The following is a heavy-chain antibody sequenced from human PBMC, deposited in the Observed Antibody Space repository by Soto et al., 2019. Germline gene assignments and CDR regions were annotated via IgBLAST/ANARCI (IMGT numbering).Heavy chain of an antibody. J-gene: IGHJ4*02. CDR2: IYSGGRT. Sequence: EVQLVESGGGLVQPGGSLRLSCAASGVTVSNNYMSWVRQAPGKGLEWVSVIYSGGRTYYADSVKGRFIISRDSSKNTLYLQMNSLRAEDTAVYYCARGTYDDYRGQGTLVTVSS. CDR1: GVTVSNNY. V-gene: IGHV3-66*01. D-gene: IGHD1-1*01. CDR3: ARGTYDDY.